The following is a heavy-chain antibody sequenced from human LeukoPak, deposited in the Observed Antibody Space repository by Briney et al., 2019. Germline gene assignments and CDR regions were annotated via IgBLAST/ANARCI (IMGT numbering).Heavy chain of an antibody. V-gene: IGHV1-2*02. Sequence: ASVKVSCKASGYTFIAYYMHWVRQAPGQGLEWMGWVNPASGGTNYAQKFQGRVTMTRDTSIATAYMELNELTSDDTAVYYCAGQKDPRPIDYWGQGTLVTVSS. CDR3: AGQKDPRPIDY. J-gene: IGHJ4*02. CDR1: GYTFIAYY. CDR2: VNPASGGT.